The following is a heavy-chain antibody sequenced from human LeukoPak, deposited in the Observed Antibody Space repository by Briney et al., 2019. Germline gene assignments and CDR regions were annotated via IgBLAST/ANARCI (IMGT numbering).Heavy chain of an antibody. V-gene: IGHV1-2*02. Sequence: ASVKVSCKASGYTFIAYYMHWVRQAPGQGLEWMGWVNPASGGTNYAQKFQGRVTMTRDTSIATAYMELNELTSDDTAVYYCAGQKDPRPIDYWGQGTLVTVSS. CDR3: AGQKDPRPIDY. J-gene: IGHJ4*02. CDR1: GYTFIAYY. CDR2: VNPASGGT.